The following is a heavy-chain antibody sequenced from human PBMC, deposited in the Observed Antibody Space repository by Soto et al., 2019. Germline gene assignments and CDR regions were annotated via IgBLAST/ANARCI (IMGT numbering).Heavy chain of an antibody. J-gene: IGHJ5*02. D-gene: IGHD6-19*01. CDR1: GFTFSSSA. CDR2: VRVGGGDT. Sequence: EVRLLESGGGLAQPGGSRRLSCAASGFTFSSSAMHWVRQAPGKGLEWVSSVRVGGGDTFYADSVRGRFTVSRDISRNTLYLQVNSLRAEDTAIYYCAKCYVGTVRTSGWCNWFDPWGQGTLVTVSS. CDR3: AKCYVGTVRTSGWCNWFDP. V-gene: IGHV3-23*01.